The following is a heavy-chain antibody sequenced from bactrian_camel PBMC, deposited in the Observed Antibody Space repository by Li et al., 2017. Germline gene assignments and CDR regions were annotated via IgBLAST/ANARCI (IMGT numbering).Heavy chain of an antibody. V-gene: IGHV3S1*01. Sequence: PLVESGGGLVRPGGSLRLSCAADGFTFSSKWMCWVRQAPGKGLEWVSTSRPGGDTTYYADSVKGRFTISRDNGKNTMYLQMNNLKPEDTAVYYCGINLEVTPGQGTQVTVS. CDR1: GFTFSSKW. J-gene: IGHJ4*01. CDR2: SRPGGDTT.